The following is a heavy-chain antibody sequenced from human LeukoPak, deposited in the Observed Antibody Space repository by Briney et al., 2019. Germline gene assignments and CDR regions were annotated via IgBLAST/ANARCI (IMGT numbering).Heavy chain of an antibody. Sequence: ASVKVSCKDSGYTFTSYGISWVRQAPGQGLGWMGLINPNGGSTSYAQQFQGRVTMTRDTSTSTVYMELSSLRSEDTAVYYCARAAGDTYGYRYFFDYWDQGTLVTVSS. CDR2: INPNGGST. D-gene: IGHD5-18*01. CDR1: GYTFTSYG. CDR3: ARAAGDTYGYRYFFDY. V-gene: IGHV1-46*01. J-gene: IGHJ4*02.